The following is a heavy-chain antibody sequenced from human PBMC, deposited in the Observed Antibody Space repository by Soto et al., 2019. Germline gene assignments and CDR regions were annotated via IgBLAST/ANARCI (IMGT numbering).Heavy chain of an antibody. CDR1: GFTFSSYG. CDR2: IWYDGSNK. J-gene: IGHJ5*02. D-gene: IGHD3-22*01. Sequence: GGSLRLSCAASGFTFSSYGMHWVRQAPGKGLEWVAVIWYDGSNKYYADSVKGRFTISRDNSKNTLYLQMNSLRAEDTAVYYCAGSMTGNWFDPWGQGTLVTVSS. CDR3: AGSMTGNWFDP. V-gene: IGHV3-33*01.